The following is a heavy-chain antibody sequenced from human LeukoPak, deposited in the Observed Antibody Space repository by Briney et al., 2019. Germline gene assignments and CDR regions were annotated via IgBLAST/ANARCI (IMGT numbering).Heavy chain of an antibody. Sequence: HPGGSLRLSCAASGFTVNSNYMSWVRQAPGKGLEWVAFIRYDGSNKYYADSVKGRFTISRDNSKNTLYLQMNSLRAEDTAVYYCAKACLDCAYWGQGTLVTVSS. V-gene: IGHV3-30*02. CDR3: AKACLDCAY. CDR1: GFTVNSNY. CDR2: IRYDGSNK. D-gene: IGHD2-21*01. J-gene: IGHJ4*02.